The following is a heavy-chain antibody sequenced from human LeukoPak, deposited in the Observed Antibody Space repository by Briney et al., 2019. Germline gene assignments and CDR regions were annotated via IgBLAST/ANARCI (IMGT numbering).Heavy chain of an antibody. V-gene: IGHV3-30-3*01. CDR1: GFTFSSYA. CDR3: ARVGPLPSNWFDP. Sequence: PGGSLRLSCAASGFTFSSYAMHWVRQAPGKGLEWVAVISYDGSNKYYADSVKGRFTISRDNSKNTLYLQMNSLRADDTAVYYCARVGPLPSNWFDPWGQGTLVTVSS. J-gene: IGHJ5*02. D-gene: IGHD3-16*01. CDR2: ISYDGSNK.